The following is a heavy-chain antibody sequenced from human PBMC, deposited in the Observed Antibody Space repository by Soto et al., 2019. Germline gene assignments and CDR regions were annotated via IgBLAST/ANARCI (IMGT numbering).Heavy chain of an antibody. CDR3: AKDWYYYGSGSHTPLDH. V-gene: IGHV3-30*18. Sequence: PGGSLRLSCAAPGFTFSSYGMHWVRQAPGKGLEWAAVISYDGSNKYYADSVKGRFTISRDNSKNTLYLQMNSLRAEDTAVYYCAKDWYYYGSGSHTPLDHWGQGTLVTVSS. D-gene: IGHD3-10*01. J-gene: IGHJ5*02. CDR2: ISYDGSNK. CDR1: GFTFSSYG.